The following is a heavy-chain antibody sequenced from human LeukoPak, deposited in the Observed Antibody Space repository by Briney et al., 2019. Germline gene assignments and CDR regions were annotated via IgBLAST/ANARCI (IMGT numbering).Heavy chain of an antibody. Sequence: SETLSLTCSVSGGSISSGRYYWGWIRQTPGKGLEWIGTVYYSGSTYYSPSLKGRVTISIDTSENQFSLKLSSVTAADTAVYYCAEGRYRTNFDYWGQGTLVTVSS. V-gene: IGHV4-39*07. CDR1: GGSISSGRYY. J-gene: IGHJ4*02. D-gene: IGHD2-8*01. CDR3: AEGRYRTNFDY. CDR2: VYYSGST.